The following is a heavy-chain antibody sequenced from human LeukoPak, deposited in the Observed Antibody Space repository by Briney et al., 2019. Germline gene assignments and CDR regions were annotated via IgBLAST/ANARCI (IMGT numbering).Heavy chain of an antibody. Sequence: GGSLRLSCAASGFTFSSYSMNWVRQAPGKGLEWVSYISSSSSTIYYADSVKGRFTISRDNARNSLYLQMNSLRAEDTAVYYCALHTAMVTPLADYWGQGTLVTVSS. CDR2: ISSSSSTI. V-gene: IGHV3-48*04. CDR3: ALHTAMVTPLADY. J-gene: IGHJ4*02. D-gene: IGHD5-18*01. CDR1: GFTFSSYS.